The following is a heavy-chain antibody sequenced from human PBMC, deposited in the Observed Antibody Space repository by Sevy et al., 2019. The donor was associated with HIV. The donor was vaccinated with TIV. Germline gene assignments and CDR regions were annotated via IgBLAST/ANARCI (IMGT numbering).Heavy chain of an antibody. D-gene: IGHD3-22*01. CDR3: ARVYYYDSSGYYQPAPEFDP. CDR2: ISAYNGNT. V-gene: IGHV1-18*01. J-gene: IGHJ5*02. Sequence: ASVKVSCKASGYTFTSYGISWVQQAPGQGLEWMGWISAYNGNTNYAQKLQGRVTMTTDTSTSTAYMELRSLRSDDTAVYYCARVYYYDSSGYYQPAPEFDPRGQGTLVTVSS. CDR1: GYTFTSYG.